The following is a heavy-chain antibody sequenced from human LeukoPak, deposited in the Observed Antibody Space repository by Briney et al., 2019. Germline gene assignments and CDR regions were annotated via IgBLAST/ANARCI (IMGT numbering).Heavy chain of an antibody. Sequence: SVKVSCKASGYTFTGYYMHWVRQAPGQGLEWMGGIIPIFGTANYSQKFQGRVTITADESTSTAYMELSSLRSEDTAVYYCAIPPYSSSWHRRDYYYGMDVWGQGTTVTVSS. V-gene: IGHV1-69*13. J-gene: IGHJ6*02. CDR3: AIPPYSSSWHRRDYYYGMDV. D-gene: IGHD6-13*01. CDR1: GYTFTGYY. CDR2: IIPIFGTA.